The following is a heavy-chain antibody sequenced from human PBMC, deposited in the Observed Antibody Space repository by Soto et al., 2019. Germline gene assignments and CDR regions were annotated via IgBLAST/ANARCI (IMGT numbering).Heavy chain of an antibody. CDR1: GYTFTIYY. D-gene: IGHD3-10*01. V-gene: IGHV1-46*01. CDR3: ARDDYYGSGDLGLFDY. J-gene: IGHJ4*02. CDR2: INPSGGST. Sequence: ASVKVSCKASGYTFTIYYMHCVLQAPVQGLEWMGIINPSGGSTSYAQKFQGRVTMTRDTSTSTVYMELSSLRSEDTAVYYCARDDYYGSGDLGLFDYWGQGTLVTV.